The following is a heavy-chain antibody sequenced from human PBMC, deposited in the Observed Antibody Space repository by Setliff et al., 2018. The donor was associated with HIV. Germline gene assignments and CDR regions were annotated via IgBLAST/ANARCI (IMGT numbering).Heavy chain of an antibody. Sequence: ASVKVSCKASGYDFTAYAISWVRQAPGQGLEWMGRSGGDNANIKFAQSFQGRVTMTTDTSTNTAYLELTSLRSDDTAVYYCARLGSGWSDSYYYAMDVWGQGTTVAVSS. CDR3: ARLGSGWSDSYYYAMDV. J-gene: IGHJ6*02. CDR1: GYDFTAYA. CDR2: SGGDNANI. V-gene: IGHV1-18*01. D-gene: IGHD6-19*01.